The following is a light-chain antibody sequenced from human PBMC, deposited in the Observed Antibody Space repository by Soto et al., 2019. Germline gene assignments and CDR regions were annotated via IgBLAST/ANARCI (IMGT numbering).Light chain of an antibody. CDR2: EVS. CDR1: SGDVGGFRY. CDR3: SSFTGSTPLYV. V-gene: IGLV2-14*01. Sequence: QSALTQPASVSGSPGQSITISCTGTSGDVGGFRYVSWYQQHPGKAPKLMIYEVSNRPSGVSNRFSGSKSGNTASLTISGLQAEDEADYYCSSFTGSTPLYVFGTGTKVTV. J-gene: IGLJ1*01.